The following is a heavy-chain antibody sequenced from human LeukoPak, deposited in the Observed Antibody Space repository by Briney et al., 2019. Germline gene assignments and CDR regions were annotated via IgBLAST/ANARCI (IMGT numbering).Heavy chain of an antibody. Sequence: GGSLRLSCAASGFTFSSYAMSWVRQAPGKGLEWVSAISGSGGSTYYADSVKGRFTISRDNSKNTLYLQMNSLRAEDTAVYYCAKGGRYYGSGSSYGWFDPWGQGILVTVSS. CDR2: ISGSGGST. V-gene: IGHV3-23*01. D-gene: IGHD3-10*01. J-gene: IGHJ5*02. CDR1: GFTFSSYA. CDR3: AKGGRYYGSGSSYGWFDP.